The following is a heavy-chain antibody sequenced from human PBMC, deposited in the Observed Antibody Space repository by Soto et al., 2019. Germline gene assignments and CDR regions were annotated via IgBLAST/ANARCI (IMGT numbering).Heavy chain of an antibody. Sequence: GGSLRLSCAASGFIFSTYAMSWVRQAPGKGLEWVSTISGSGTDTYYADSLKGRFTISRDNSRNTLFLQMNTLRAEDTAVYFCARKMVPTTLFQDGFHIWGQGTMVTVSS. CDR1: GFIFSTYA. V-gene: IGHV3-23*01. J-gene: IGHJ3*02. CDR2: ISGSGTDT. CDR3: ARKMVPTTLFQDGFHI. D-gene: IGHD2-21*01.